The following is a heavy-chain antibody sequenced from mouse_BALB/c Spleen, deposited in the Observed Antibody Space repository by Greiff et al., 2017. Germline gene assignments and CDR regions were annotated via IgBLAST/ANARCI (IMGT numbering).Heavy chain of an antibody. Sequence: EVQRVQSGGGLVKPGGSLKLSCAASGFTFSDYYMYWVRQTPEKRLEWVATISDGGSYTYYPDSVKGRFTISRDNAKNNLYLQLSSLKSEDTAMYYCARGGDCYRMDYWGQGTSVTVSS. CDR1: GFTFSDYY. J-gene: IGHJ4*01. CDR3: ARGGDCYRMDY. CDR2: ISDGGSYT. D-gene: IGHD2-14*01. V-gene: IGHV5-4*02.